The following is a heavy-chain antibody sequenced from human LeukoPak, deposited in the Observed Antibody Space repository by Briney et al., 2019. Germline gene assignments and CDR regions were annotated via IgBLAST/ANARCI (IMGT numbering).Heavy chain of an antibody. CDR2: IYYSGST. Sequence: SETLSLTCTASGGSISSYYWSWIRQPPGKGLEWIGYIYYSGSTNYNPSLKSRVTISVDTSKNQFSLKLSSVTAADTAVYYCARVDEYNYYYYMDVWGKGTTVTVSS. CDR3: ARVDEYNYYYYMDV. J-gene: IGHJ6*03. V-gene: IGHV4-59*01. CDR1: GGSISSYY. D-gene: IGHD2/OR15-2a*01.